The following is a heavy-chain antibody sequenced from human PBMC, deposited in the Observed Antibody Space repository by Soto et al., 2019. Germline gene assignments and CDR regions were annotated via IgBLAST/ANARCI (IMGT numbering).Heavy chain of an antibody. Sequence: ASVKVSCKVSGYTLTELSMHWVRQAPGKGVELMGGFDPEDGETIYAQKFQGRATMTEDTSTDTAYMELSSLRSEDTAVYYCATVTRYYYDSSGYPQIAAFDIWGQGTMVTV. CDR3: ATVTRYYYDSSGYPQIAAFDI. D-gene: IGHD3-22*01. CDR2: FDPEDGET. CDR1: GYTLTELS. V-gene: IGHV1-24*01. J-gene: IGHJ3*02.